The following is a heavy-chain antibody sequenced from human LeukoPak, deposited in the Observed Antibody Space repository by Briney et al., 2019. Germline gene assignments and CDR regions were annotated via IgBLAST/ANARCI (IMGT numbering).Heavy chain of an antibody. V-gene: IGHV4-61*05. CDR3: ASERPATENWFFDL. Sequence: SETLSLTCTVSGVSISSSNSYWGWIRQPPGKGLEWIGFIYYSGTTNYNPSLKSRVTISLDTSKKQFSLKLSSVTAADTAVYYCASERPATENWFFDLWGRGTLVTVSS. D-gene: IGHD1-26*01. CDR2: IYYSGTT. CDR1: GVSISSSNSY. J-gene: IGHJ2*01.